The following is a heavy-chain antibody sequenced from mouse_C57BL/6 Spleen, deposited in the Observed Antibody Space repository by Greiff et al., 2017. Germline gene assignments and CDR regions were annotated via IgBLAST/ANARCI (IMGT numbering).Heavy chain of an antibody. Sequence: VQLQQPGAELVRPGSSVKLSCKASGYTFTSYWMDWVKQRPGQGLEWIGNIYPSDSETHYNQKFKDKATLTVDKSSSTAYMQLSSLTSEDSAVYYCARCYGSSYDYFDYWGQGTTLTVSS. V-gene: IGHV1-61*01. CDR2: IYPSDSET. CDR3: ARCYGSSYDYFDY. D-gene: IGHD1-1*01. CDR1: GYTFTSYW. J-gene: IGHJ2*01.